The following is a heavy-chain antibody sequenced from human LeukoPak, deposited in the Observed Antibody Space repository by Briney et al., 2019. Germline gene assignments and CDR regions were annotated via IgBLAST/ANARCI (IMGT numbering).Heavy chain of an antibody. D-gene: IGHD6-13*01. CDR1: GFAFNNYA. J-gene: IGHJ5*02. Sequence: PGGSLRLSCAASGFAFNNYAMTWVRQAPGKGLEWVSTISDAGGATYYADSVKGRFTISKDSSTQTLYLQMNNLRAEDTAVYYCAKAIGQEAPAGSRWYDPWGQGTLVTVSS. CDR2: ISDAGGAT. V-gene: IGHV3-23*01. CDR3: AKAIGQEAPAGSRWYDP.